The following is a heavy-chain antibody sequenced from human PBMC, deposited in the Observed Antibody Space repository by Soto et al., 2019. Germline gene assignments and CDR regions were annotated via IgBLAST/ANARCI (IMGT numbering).Heavy chain of an antibody. V-gene: IGHV2-5*02. J-gene: IGHJ6*02. CDR1: GFSLSTSGVG. CDR3: AYLPCSGGSCYWFSFSGMDV. D-gene: IGHD2-15*01. CDR2: IYWDADK. Sequence: QITLKESGPTLVKPTQTLTLTCTFSGFSLSTSGVGVAWIRQPPGEALEWLALIYWDADKRYRPSLESRLTITKDTSKTQVVLTTTNMDSVDTATYYCAYLPCSGGSCYWFSFSGMDVWGQGTTVTVSS.